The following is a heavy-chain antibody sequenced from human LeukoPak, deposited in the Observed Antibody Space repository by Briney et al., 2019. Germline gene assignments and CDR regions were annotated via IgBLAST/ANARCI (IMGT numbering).Heavy chain of an antibody. V-gene: IGHV3-53*01. D-gene: IGHD6-19*01. CDR2: IYSAGFT. J-gene: IGHJ4*02. CDR1: GFTVSSHS. CDR3: ARADSKGWSNY. Sequence: GESLRLSCAASGFTVSSHSMSWVRQAPGKGLEWVSVIYSAGFTYYADSVKGRFAISRDNSKNTLYLQMNSLRAEDTALYHCARADSKGWSNYWGQGTLVTVSS.